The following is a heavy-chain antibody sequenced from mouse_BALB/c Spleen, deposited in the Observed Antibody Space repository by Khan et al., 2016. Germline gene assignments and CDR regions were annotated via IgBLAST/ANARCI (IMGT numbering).Heavy chain of an antibody. J-gene: IGHJ2*02. CDR1: GDSITSGY. CDR3: SCYFGHFFYY. CDR2: ISYSGST. V-gene: IGHV3-8*02. Sequence: ELQLQESGPSLVKPSQTLSLTCSVTGDSITSGYWNWIRKFPGNKLEYMGYISYSGSTYYNQSLKSRISITRDTSKSQYYLQLNSVTTEDTATYDCSCYFGHFFYYWGQGTSLTVSS.